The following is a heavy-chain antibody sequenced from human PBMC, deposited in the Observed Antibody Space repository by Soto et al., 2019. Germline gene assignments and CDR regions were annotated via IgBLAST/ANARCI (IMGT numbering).Heavy chain of an antibody. J-gene: IGHJ4*02. CDR3: ARAPMVVVTALPDY. Sequence: QVQLVQSGAEVKKPGASVKVSCKASGYTFTSYGISWVRQAPGQGLEWMGWISAYNGNTNYAQKLQGRVTMTTDTSTSTGYMEPRSLRTDDTAVYYCARAPMVVVTALPDYWGQGTLVTVSS. V-gene: IGHV1-18*01. D-gene: IGHD2-21*02. CDR1: GYTFTSYG. CDR2: ISAYNGNT.